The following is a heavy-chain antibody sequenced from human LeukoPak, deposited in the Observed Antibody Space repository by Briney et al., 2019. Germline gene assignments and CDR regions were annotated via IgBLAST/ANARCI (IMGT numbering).Heavy chain of an antibody. J-gene: IGHJ4*03. D-gene: IGHD1-14*01. V-gene: IGHV2-70*11. Sequence: SGPALLKPSQTVTLTCTFSGFSLSTNGMYVNWIRQPPGKALEWLAGIDWDGDKYYSTSLKTRLTISKDTSKNQVLLTLTNMGPVDTATYYCTRIAPPDVWGQGILVTVSS. CDR2: IDWDGDK. CDR1: GFSLSTNGMY. CDR3: TRIAPPDV.